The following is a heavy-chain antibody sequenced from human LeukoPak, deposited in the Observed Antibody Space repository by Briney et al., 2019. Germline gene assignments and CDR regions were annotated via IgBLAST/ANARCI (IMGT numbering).Heavy chain of an antibody. J-gene: IGHJ4*02. CDR1: GYTFPSYF. V-gene: IGHV1-46*01. D-gene: IGHD1-1*01. Sequence: ASVKVSCKASGYTFPSYFMHWVRQAPGQGLEWMGIINPTGGSTTYAQKFQGRVTMTRDTSTSTVYMELSSLRSEDTALFYCATIRGNAQLWPNWGQGTLVIVSS. CDR3: ATIRGNAQLWPN. CDR2: INPTGGST.